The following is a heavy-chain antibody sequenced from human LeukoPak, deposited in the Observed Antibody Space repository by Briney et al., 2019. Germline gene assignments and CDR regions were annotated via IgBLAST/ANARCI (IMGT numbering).Heavy chain of an antibody. CDR3: VSDSEGRSGGDS. Sequence: PGGSLRLSCAASGFTFRNYWMHWLRQVPERGLEWVSRINRDGSRRDYADSVRGRFAISRDNTENMLYLQMNSLRADDTAVYYCVSDSEGRSGGDSWGQGTLVTVSS. V-gene: IGHV3-74*01. CDR2: INRDGSRR. J-gene: IGHJ4*02. D-gene: IGHD1-26*01. CDR1: GFTFRNYW.